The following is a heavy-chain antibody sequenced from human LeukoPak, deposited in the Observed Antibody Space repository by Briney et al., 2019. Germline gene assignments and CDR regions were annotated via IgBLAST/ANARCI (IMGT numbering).Heavy chain of an antibody. CDR1: GFTFSDYY. Sequence: GGSLRLSCAASGFTFSDYYMSWIRQAPGKGLEWVSYISGSTRYTNYAGSVKGRFTISRDNAKNSLYLQMNSLRAEDTAVYYCARVGAFYYDSSGYPDYWGQGTLVTVSS. CDR2: ISGSTRYT. V-gene: IGHV3-11*06. J-gene: IGHJ4*02. CDR3: ARVGAFYYDSSGYPDY. D-gene: IGHD3-22*01.